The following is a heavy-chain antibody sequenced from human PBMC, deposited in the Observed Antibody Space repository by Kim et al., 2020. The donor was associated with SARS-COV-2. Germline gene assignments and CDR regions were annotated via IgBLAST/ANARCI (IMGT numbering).Heavy chain of an antibody. Sequence: GGSLRLSCAASGFTFSNYWMSWVRQAPGKGLEWVGNIKGDGSEKYYVDSVKGRFTISRDNAKNTLYLQMNSLRAEDMAVYYCARDNDYKNDYWGQGTLVTVSS. CDR2: IKGDGSEK. CDR3: ARDNDYKNDY. CDR1: GFTFSNYW. D-gene: IGHD4-4*01. V-gene: IGHV3-7*03. J-gene: IGHJ4*02.